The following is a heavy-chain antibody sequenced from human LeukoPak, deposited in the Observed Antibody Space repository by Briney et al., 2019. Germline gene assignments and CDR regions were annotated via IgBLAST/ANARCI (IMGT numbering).Heavy chain of an antibody. D-gene: IGHD3-22*01. CDR1: VGSISSDY. CDR2: IYYSGST. Sequence: PSETLSLTCTVSVGSISSDYWSWIRQPPGKGLEWIGYIYYSGSTNYNPSLKSRVTISVDTSKNQFSLKLSSVTAADTAVYYCARGHHDSSGYYNWFDPWGQGTLVTVSS. J-gene: IGHJ5*02. CDR3: ARGHHDSSGYYNWFDP. V-gene: IGHV4-59*01.